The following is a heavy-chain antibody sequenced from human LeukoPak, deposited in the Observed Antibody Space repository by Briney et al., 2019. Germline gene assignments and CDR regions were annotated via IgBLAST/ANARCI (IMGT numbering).Heavy chain of an antibody. CDR2: IYHSGST. D-gene: IGHD6-13*01. Sequence: PSETLSLTCAVSGGSISSNNWWIWVRQPPGKGLEWIGEIYHSGSTNYNPSLKSRVTISVDKSKNQFSLKLSSVTAADTAVYYCARVGIAAAGPQEWGQGTLVTVSS. J-gene: IGHJ1*01. V-gene: IGHV4-4*02. CDR1: GGSISSNNW. CDR3: ARVGIAAAGPQE.